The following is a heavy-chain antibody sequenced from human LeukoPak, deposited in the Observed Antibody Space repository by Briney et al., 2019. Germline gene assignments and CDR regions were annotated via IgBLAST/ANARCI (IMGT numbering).Heavy chain of an antibody. J-gene: IGHJ4*02. CDR2: IYPGDSDT. V-gene: IGHV5-51*01. D-gene: IGHD6-6*01. CDR1: GYSFTSYW. CDR3: ARQSSSSSFPFDY. Sequence: GESLKISCKGSGYSFTSYWIGWVRQMPGKVLEWMGIIYPGDSDTRYSPSFQGQVTISADKSISTAYLQWSSLKASDTAIYYCARQSSSSSFPFDYWGQGTLVTVSS.